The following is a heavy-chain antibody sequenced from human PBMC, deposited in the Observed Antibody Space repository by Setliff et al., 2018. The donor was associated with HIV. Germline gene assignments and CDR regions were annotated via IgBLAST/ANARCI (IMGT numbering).Heavy chain of an antibody. CDR3: ARAGFLTGYYFYMDV. CDR2: INPNSGGK. Sequence: ASVKVSCKASGYTFTDYYMHWVRQAPGQGLEWMGRINPNSGGKDYAQKFQGRVTMTRDTSVSTAYMELSRLRSDDTAVYYCARAGFLTGYYFYMDVWGKGTTVTVSS. J-gene: IGHJ6*03. D-gene: IGHD3-9*01. CDR1: GYTFTDYY. V-gene: IGHV1-2*06.